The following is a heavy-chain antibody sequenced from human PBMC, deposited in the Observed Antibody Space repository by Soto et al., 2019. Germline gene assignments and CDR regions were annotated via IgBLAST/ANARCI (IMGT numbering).Heavy chain of an antibody. J-gene: IGHJ6*01. CDR1: GGSISSRSYS. D-gene: IGHD2-2*01. Sequence: QLQLQESGPRLLKPSETLSLTCSVSGGSISSRSYSWGWIRQPPGEGLEWIGTFYYSENTYYNPSLKSRVSISVDTSKNQFSLKVSSVTAADTAVYYCAKLAGYCSGNSCHGDYAMDVW. V-gene: IGHV4-39*01. CDR3: AKLAGYCSGNSCHGDYAMDV. CDR2: FYYSENT.